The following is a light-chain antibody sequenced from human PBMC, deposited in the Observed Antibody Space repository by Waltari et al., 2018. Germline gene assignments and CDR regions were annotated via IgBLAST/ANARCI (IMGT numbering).Light chain of an antibody. CDR2: GAS. Sequence: EIVFTQSPGTLSLSLGERATVSCRASQSVSRDLAWYQPKPGQAPRLLIYGASTRATSIPDRFSGSGSGTDFSLTISRLEPDDFAVYYCQHYLRLPVTFGQGTTVEI. CDR3: QHYLRLPVT. J-gene: IGKJ1*01. CDR1: QSVSRD. V-gene: IGKV3-20*01.